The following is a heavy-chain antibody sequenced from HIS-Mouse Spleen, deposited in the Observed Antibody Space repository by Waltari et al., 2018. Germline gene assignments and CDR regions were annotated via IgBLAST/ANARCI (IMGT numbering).Heavy chain of an antibody. CDR3: ARDSGSYSFWYFDL. CDR1: GGTLSSYA. D-gene: IGHD1-26*01. Sequence: QVPLVQSGAEVKKPGSSVKVPCKASGGTLSSYAISWVRQAPGQGLEWMGGIIPIFGTANYAQKFQGRVTITADESTSTAYMELSSLRSEDTAVYYCARDSGSYSFWYFDLWGRGTLVTVSS. CDR2: IIPIFGTA. V-gene: IGHV1-69*01. J-gene: IGHJ2*01.